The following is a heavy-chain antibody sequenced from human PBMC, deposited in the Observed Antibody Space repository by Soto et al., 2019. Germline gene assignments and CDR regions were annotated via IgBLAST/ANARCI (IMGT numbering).Heavy chain of an antibody. CDR1: GYTFTSYD. J-gene: IGHJ4*02. V-gene: IGHV1-8*01. CDR3: ARGPKLDYFYCYGY. Sequence: ASVKVSCKASGYTFTSYDINWVRQATGQGLGWMGWMNPNSGNTGYAQKFQGRVTMTRNTSISTAYMELSSLRSEDTAVYYCARGPKLDYFYCYGYWGQGTQVTVSS. CDR2: MNPNSGNT. D-gene: IGHD4-17*01.